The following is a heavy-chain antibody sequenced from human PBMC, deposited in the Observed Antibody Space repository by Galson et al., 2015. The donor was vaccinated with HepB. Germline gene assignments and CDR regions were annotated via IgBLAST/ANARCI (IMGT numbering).Heavy chain of an antibody. Sequence: LRLSCAASGFTFSSYSMNWVRQAPGKGLEWIGEINHSGSTNYNPSLKSRVTTSVDTSKNQFSLKLSSVTAADTAVYYCARSYDFWSGYPPNRWFDPWGQGTLVTVSS. V-gene: IGHV4-34*01. CDR3: ARSYDFWSGYPPNRWFDP. CDR2: INHSGST. J-gene: IGHJ5*02. D-gene: IGHD3-3*01. CDR1: GFTFSSYS.